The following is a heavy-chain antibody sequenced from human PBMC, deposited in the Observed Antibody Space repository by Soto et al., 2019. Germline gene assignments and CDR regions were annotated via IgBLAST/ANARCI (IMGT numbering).Heavy chain of an antibody. Sequence: SETLSLTCTVSGGSISSYYWSWIRQPPGKGLEWIGYIYYSGSTNYNPSLKSRVTISVDTSKNHFFLRLSSVTAADTAVYYCARWEAQLMNDFWGQGTLVTVSS. V-gene: IGHV4-59*12. J-gene: IGHJ4*02. CDR3: ARWEAQLMNDF. CDR2: IYYSGST. CDR1: GGSISSYY. D-gene: IGHD1-26*01.